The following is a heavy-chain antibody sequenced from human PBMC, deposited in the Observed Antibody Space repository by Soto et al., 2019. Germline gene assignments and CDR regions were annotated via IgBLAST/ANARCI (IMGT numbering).Heavy chain of an antibody. Sequence: LRLTCVASGFTFRNYWLHWFRQAPGKGLVWVSRINSDGSSTSNADSVKGRFTISRDNAKNTLYLQMNSLSAEDTAVYYCARALIPGGITDDAFDTWGRGTMVT. CDR3: ARALIPGGITDDAFDT. J-gene: IGHJ3*02. V-gene: IGHV3-74*01. CDR1: GFTFRNYW. D-gene: IGHD2-15*01. CDR2: INSDGSST.